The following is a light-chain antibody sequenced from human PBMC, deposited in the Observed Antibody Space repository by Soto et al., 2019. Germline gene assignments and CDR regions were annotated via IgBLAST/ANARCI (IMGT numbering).Light chain of an antibody. Sequence: QSVLTQPPSASGTPGLRVTISCSGSSSNIGGNFVFCYQQIPGTAPKLLIYRNNQRPSGVPERFSVSKSGTSASLAISGLRSEDEADYYCAAWDDSLSGVVFGGGTKVPVL. J-gene: IGLJ2*01. CDR1: SSNIGGNF. V-gene: IGLV1-47*01. CDR3: AAWDDSLSGVV. CDR2: RNN.